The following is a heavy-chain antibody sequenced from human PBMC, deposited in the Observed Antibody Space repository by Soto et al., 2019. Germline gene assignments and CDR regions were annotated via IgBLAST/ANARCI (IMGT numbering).Heavy chain of an antibody. V-gene: IGHV4-39*01. CDR1: GDSISTRTNY. J-gene: IGHJ4*02. D-gene: IGHD2-15*01. CDR3: ARLINLVEVSEAEYYCDY. Sequence: QVQLQESGPGLVKPSETLSLTCSVSGDSISTRTNYWGWIRQPPGKELEWIGSMSYRGTSYYNPSLRSRVTIPGDTSKNQFSLRLSSATAADTAAYYCARLINLVEVSEAEYYCDYWGQGTLVTVSS. CDR2: MSYRGTS.